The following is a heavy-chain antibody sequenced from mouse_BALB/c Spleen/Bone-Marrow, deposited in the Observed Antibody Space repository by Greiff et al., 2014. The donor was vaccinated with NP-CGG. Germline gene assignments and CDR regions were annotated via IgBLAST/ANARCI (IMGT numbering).Heavy chain of an antibody. CDR3: ARRGYGNHWYFDV. Sequence: EVQVVESGGGLVQPGGSLKLSCAASGFDFSRYWMSWVRQAPGKGLEWIGEIYPDSSTINYTPFLKDKFIISRDNAKNTLYLQMSKVRSEDTALYYCARRGYGNHWYFDVWGAGTTVTVSS. CDR2: IYPDSSTI. J-gene: IGHJ1*01. D-gene: IGHD2-10*02. CDR1: GFDFSRYW. V-gene: IGHV4-1*02.